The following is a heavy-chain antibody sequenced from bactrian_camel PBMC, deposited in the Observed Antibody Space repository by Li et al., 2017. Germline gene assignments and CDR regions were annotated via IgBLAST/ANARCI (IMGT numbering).Heavy chain of an antibody. CDR3: ARSGIWSRVSLDQRDYNY. Sequence: HVQLVESGGGSVQAGGSLRLSCAVSGYSYSVYRMGWFRQAPGKEREGVASIDTGGGRTTYADSVKGRFTISRDNTKNTLYLETNSLKPEDTGMYFCARSGIWSRVSLDQRDYNYWGQGTQVTV. CDR1: GYSYSVYR. J-gene: IGHJ4*01. D-gene: IGHD8*01. V-gene: IGHV3S54*01. CDR2: IDTGGGRT.